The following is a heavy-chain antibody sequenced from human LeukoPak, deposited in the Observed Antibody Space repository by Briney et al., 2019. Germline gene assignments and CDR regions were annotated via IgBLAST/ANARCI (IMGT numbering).Heavy chain of an antibody. CDR2: ISGSGGT. D-gene: IGHD2-15*01. V-gene: IGHV3-23*01. Sequence: PGGSLRLSCAASGFTFSSYAMSWVRQAPGKGLEWVSLISGSGGTHDADSVKGRFTISRDNSKNTLYLQMNSLRAEDTAVYYCAKDEYCSGGSCSDYWGQGTLVTVPS. CDR1: GFTFSSYA. J-gene: IGHJ4*02. CDR3: AKDEYCSGGSCSDY.